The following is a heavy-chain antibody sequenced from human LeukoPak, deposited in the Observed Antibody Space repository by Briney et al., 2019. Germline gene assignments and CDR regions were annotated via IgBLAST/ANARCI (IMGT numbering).Heavy chain of an antibody. CDR3: ARHARSDYANAKFDY. J-gene: IGHJ4*02. CDR1: GDSISSYY. D-gene: IGHD4-17*01. Sequence: SETLSLTCTVSGDSISSYYWSWIRQPPGKGLEWIGYIYTSVSTNYNPSLTSRVTMSVDTSKNQFSLKLSSVAAAGTAVYYCARHARSDYANAKFDYWGQGALVTVSS. CDR2: IYTSVST. V-gene: IGHV4-4*09.